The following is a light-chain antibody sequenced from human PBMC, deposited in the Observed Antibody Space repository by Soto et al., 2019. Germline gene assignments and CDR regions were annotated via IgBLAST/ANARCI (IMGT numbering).Light chain of an antibody. V-gene: IGKV3-15*01. CDR2: DVS. CDR3: QQYNNWPFS. Sequence: LSCRAGQGVTTNFAWYQQKSGQSPRLLIYDVSTRAPGVSARFRGTGSEPDFNLTISGLQSEDSAVYFCQQYNNWPFSVGQGTRLEI. CDR1: QGVTTN. J-gene: IGKJ5*01.